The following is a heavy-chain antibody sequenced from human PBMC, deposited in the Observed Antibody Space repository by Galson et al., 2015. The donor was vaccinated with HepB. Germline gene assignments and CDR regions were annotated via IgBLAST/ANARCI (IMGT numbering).Heavy chain of an antibody. CDR2: ISYDGSNK. CDR1: GFTFSSYA. D-gene: IGHD6-19*01. Sequence: SLRLSCAASGFTFSSYAMHWVRQAPGKGLEWVAVISYDGSNKYYADSVKGRFTISRDNSKNTLYLQMNSLRAEDTAAYYCARGERGWARTDFYYYYGMDVWGQGTTVTVSS. J-gene: IGHJ6*02. CDR3: ARGERGWARTDFYYYYGMDV. V-gene: IGHV3-30-3*01.